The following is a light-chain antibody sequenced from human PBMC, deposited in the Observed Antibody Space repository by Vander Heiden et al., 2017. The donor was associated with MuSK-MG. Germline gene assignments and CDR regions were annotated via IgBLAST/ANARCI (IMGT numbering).Light chain of an antibody. CDR3: QRGYTWRPA. J-gene: IGKJ3*01. CDR1: QSVGSY. Sequence: LRQAPATLSLSPGERATLSCRASQSVGSYLAWYQQRPGQAPRLLIYDASDRATGIPPRLSASGSGTDFTLTIISLDPEHFAIYYGQRGYTWRPAFGHGTKVDIK. V-gene: IGKV3-11*01. CDR2: DAS.